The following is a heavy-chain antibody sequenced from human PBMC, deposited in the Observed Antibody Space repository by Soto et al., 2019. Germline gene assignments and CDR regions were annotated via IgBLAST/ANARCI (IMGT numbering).Heavy chain of an antibody. CDR3: ASDLIPPNWFDP. Sequence: PGGSLRLSCAASGFTFSSYSMNWVRQAPGKGLEWVSSISSSSSYIYYADSVKGRFTISRDNAKNSLYLQMNSLRAEDTAVYYCASDLIPPNWFDPWGQGTLVTVSS. J-gene: IGHJ5*02. CDR1: GFTFSSYS. CDR2: ISSSSSYI. V-gene: IGHV3-21*01. D-gene: IGHD3-16*01.